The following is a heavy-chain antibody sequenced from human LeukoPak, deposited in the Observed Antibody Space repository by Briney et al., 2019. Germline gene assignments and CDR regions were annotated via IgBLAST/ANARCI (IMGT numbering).Heavy chain of an antibody. D-gene: IGHD4-11*01. CDR3: AREPRTISMTTVKYYYYYGMDV. Sequence: RGDSVKVSCKASGYTFTGYYMHWVRQPPGQGLEWMGWINPNSGGTNYAQKFQGRVTMTRDTSISTAYMELSRLRSDDTAVYYCAREPRTISMTTVKYYYYYGMDVWGQGTTVTVSS. CDR1: GYTFTGYY. CDR2: INPNSGGT. J-gene: IGHJ6*02. V-gene: IGHV1-2*02.